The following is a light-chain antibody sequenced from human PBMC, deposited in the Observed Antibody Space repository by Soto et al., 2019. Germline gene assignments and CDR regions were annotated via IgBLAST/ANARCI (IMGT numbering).Light chain of an antibody. CDR3: QRYGSSPLIT. V-gene: IGKV3-20*01. J-gene: IGKJ5*01. CDR2: GAS. CDR1: QTVSRNN. Sequence: EIVLTQSPGTLSLSPGEIATLSFSASQTVSRNNLVWYQQRPGQPPRLLIYGASSRATGIPDRFSGSGSGTDFSLTISRLEPEDFAVYFCQRYGSSPLITFGQGTRLEIK.